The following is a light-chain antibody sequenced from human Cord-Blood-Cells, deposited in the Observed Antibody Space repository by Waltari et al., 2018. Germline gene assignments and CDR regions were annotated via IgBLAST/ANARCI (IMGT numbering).Light chain of an antibody. CDR2: AAS. CDR1: QSISSY. CDR3: QQSYSTPRT. Sequence: DIQMTQSPSSLPASVGDRVPITCRASQSISSYLNWYQQKPGKAPKLLIYAASSLQSGVPSRFSGSGSGTEFTLTISRLQPEDVATYYCQQSYSTPRTFGPGTKVDIK. V-gene: IGKV1-39*01. J-gene: IGKJ3*01.